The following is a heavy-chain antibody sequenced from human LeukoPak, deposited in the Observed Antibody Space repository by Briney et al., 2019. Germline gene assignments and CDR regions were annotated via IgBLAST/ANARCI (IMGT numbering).Heavy chain of an antibody. D-gene: IGHD6-13*01. V-gene: IGHV3-21*01. J-gene: IGHJ6*03. CDR3: AREKQLVKSNYYYYYMDV. Sequence: PGGSLRLSCAASGFTFSRNGMTWVRQAPGKGLEWVSSISSSSSYIYYADSVKGRFTISRDNAKNSLYLQMNSLRAEDTAVYYCAREKQLVKSNYYYYYMDVWGKGTTVTISS. CDR1: GFTFSRNG. CDR2: ISSSSSYI.